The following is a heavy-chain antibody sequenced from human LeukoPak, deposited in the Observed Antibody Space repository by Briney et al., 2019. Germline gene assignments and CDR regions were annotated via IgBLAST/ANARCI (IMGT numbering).Heavy chain of an antibody. V-gene: IGHV1-18*01. CDR1: GYTFTSYG. D-gene: IGHD3-22*01. Sequence: GASVKVSCKASGYTFTSYGISWVRQAPGQGLEWMGWISAYNGNTNYAQKLQGRVTMTTDTSTSTAYMELRSLRSDDTAVYYCARDRYYDSSGPRYYYYGMDVWGQGTTVTVSS. CDR3: ARDRYYDSSGPRYYYYGMDV. CDR2: ISAYNGNT. J-gene: IGHJ6*02.